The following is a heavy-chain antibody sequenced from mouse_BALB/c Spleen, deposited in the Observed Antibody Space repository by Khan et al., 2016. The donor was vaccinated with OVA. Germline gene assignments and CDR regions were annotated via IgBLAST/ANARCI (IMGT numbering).Heavy chain of an antibody. V-gene: IGHV1-4*01. CDR1: GYTFTTYT. Sequence: VQLHQSGAELARPGASVKMSCKASGYTFTTYTIHWVKQRPGQGLEWIGYIIPSNDYTNYNQKFKDRATLTADKSSSTAYMQLSSLTSEDSTVYYCVREGAYYRSDGWFAYWGQGTLVTVSA. CDR2: IIPSNDYT. J-gene: IGHJ3*01. D-gene: IGHD2-14*01. CDR3: VREGAYYRSDGWFAY.